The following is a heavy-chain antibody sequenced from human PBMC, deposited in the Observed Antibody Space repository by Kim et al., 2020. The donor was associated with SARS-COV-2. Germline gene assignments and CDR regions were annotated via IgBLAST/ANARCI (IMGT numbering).Heavy chain of an antibody. CDR3: ARVMAAAGPLIYWFDP. D-gene: IGHD6-13*01. Sequence: ASVKVSCKASGYTFTSYGISWVRQAPGQGLEWMGWISAYNGNTNYAQKLQSRVTMTTDTSTSTAYMELRSLRSDDTAVYYCARVMAAAGPLIYWFDPWGQGPLVPFS. V-gene: IGHV1-18*01. J-gene: IGHJ5*02. CDR1: GYTFTSYG. CDR2: ISAYNGNT.